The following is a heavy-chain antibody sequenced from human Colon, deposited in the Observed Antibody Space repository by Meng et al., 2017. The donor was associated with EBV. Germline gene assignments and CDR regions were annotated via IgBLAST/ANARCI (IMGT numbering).Heavy chain of an antibody. CDR1: SGSIRSFTW. D-gene: IGHD4-17*01. J-gene: IGHJ5*01. Sequence: HVHPAEAVPVLVKPSGTVSLTCSVYSGSIRSFTWWSLVLQSPGKGLEWIGEIYDDGTTNYNPSLQSRVTILVDKFNNQFSLKLNSVTAADTAVYYCARAPRRERYGDYVNIWFDSWGQGTLVTVSS. CDR3: ARAPRRERYGDYVNIWFDS. CDR2: IYDDGTT. V-gene: IGHV4-4*02.